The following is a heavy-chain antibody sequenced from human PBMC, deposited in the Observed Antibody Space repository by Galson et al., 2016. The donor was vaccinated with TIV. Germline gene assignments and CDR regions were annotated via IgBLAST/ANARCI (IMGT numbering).Heavy chain of an antibody. CDR1: GGSISSYF. CDR3: PRDNANFPRALDY. Sequence: SETLSLTCTVSGGSISSYFWSWIRQPPGKGLEWIGNIYYTGTANSNPSLKSRVTISGDISENQFSLKLRSVTAADTAVDYCPRDNANFPRALDYWGQGTLVTVSS. CDR2: IYYTGTA. J-gene: IGHJ4*02. V-gene: IGHV4-59*01. D-gene: IGHD2-8*01.